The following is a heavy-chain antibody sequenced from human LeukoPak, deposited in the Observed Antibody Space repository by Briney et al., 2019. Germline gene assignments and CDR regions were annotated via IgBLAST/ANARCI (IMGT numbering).Heavy chain of an antibody. D-gene: IGHD1-26*01. V-gene: IGHV4-59*12. CDR1: GGSISSYY. CDR3: ARDAYSGSYLADAFDI. CDR2: IYYSGST. Sequence: SETLSLTCTVSGGSISSYYWSWIRQPPGKGLEWIGYIYYSGSTYYNPSLKSRVTISVDTSKNQFSLKLSSVTAADTAVYYCARDAYSGSYLADAFDIWGQGTMVTVSS. J-gene: IGHJ3*02.